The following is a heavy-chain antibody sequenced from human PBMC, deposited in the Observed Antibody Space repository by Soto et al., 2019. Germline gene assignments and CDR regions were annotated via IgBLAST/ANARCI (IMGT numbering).Heavy chain of an antibody. CDR1: GFTFSSYS. D-gene: IGHD2-2*01. CDR3: ARDFVVVVPGAMDISNWFDP. Sequence: AGSLRLSCAASGFTFSSYSMNWVRQAPGKGLEWVSSISSSSSYIYYADSVKGRFTISRDNAKNSLYLQMNSLRAEDTAVYYCARDFVVVVPGAMDISNWFDPWGQGTLVTVSS. V-gene: IGHV3-21*01. J-gene: IGHJ5*02. CDR2: ISSSSSYI.